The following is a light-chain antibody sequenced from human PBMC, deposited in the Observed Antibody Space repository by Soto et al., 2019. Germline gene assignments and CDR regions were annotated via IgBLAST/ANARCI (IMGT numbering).Light chain of an antibody. V-gene: IGKV3-15*01. J-gene: IGKJ2*01. CDR1: QSVSNN. Sequence: EIVMTQSPATLSVSPGERATLSCRASQSVSNNLAWYQQKPGQAPRLLIYGASTRATGIPTRFSGSGSGTEFSLTINSLQSEDFAVYFCQQYNNWPPYTFGQGTRLEIK. CDR2: GAS. CDR3: QQYNNWPPYT.